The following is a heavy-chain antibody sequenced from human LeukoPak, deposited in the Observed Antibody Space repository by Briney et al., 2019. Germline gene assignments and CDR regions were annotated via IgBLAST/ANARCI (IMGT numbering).Heavy chain of an antibody. D-gene: IGHD2-15*01. CDR3: ARGWSFSQYYFDY. J-gene: IGHJ4*02. CDR2: IYYSGST. CDR1: GGSISSYY. Sequence: PSETLSLTCTVSGGSISSYYWSWIRQPPGKGLEWIGYIYYSGSTNYNPSLKSRVTTSVDTSKNQFSLKLSSVTAADTAVYYCARGWSFSQYYFDYWGQGTLVTVSS. V-gene: IGHV4-59*01.